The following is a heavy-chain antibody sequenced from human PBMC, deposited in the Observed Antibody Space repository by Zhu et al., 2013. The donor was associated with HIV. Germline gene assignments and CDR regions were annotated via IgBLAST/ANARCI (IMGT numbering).Heavy chain of an antibody. D-gene: IGHD3-3*01. J-gene: IGHJ6*02. CDR2: MNPSSGNT. CDR3: ARSSVNSWSTYQPPYYYYYAMDV. Sequence: QGQLVQSGAAVQEPGATLRVSCRAFGDTLRNSDVHWVRQAPGQGLQWMGWMNPSSGNTGFQYKFEDRIIMTWDTSTMTAHLEMTRLTSADTALYFCARSSVNSWSTYQPPYYYYYAMDVWGQGTTVTVSS. V-gene: IGHV1-8*01. CDR1: GDTLRNSD.